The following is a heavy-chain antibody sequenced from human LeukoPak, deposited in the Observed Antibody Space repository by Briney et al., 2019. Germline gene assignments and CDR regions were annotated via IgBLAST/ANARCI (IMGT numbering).Heavy chain of an antibody. D-gene: IGHD2/OR15-2a*01. CDR2: ISYDGSNK. J-gene: IGHJ4*02. CDR1: GFTFSSYA. CDR3: ASGVDLDSSTYRPFDY. V-gene: IGHV3-30-3*01. Sequence: PGGSLRLSCAASGFTFSSYAMHWVRQAPGKGLEWVAVISYDGSNKYYADSVKGRFTISRDNAMNSLFLQMNSLRAEDTAMYYCASGVDLDSSTYRPFDYWGQGALVTVSS.